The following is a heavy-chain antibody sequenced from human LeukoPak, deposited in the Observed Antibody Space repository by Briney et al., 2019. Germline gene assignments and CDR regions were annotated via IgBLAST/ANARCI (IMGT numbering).Heavy chain of an antibody. V-gene: IGHV3-48*02. Sequence: PGGSLRLSCAASGFTFSSYSMSWVRQAPGKGLEWVSYISASSSTIYYADSVKGRFTISRDNAKNSLFLQMNSLKDEDTAVYYCARGGYCSSTSCNIWPMGYWGQGTLVTVSS. CDR2: ISASSSTI. D-gene: IGHD2-2*02. J-gene: IGHJ4*02. CDR3: ARGGYCSSTSCNIWPMGY. CDR1: GFTFSSYS.